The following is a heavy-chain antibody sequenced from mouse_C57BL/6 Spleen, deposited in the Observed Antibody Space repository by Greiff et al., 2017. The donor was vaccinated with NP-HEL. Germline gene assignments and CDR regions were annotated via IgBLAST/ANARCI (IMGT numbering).Heavy chain of an antibody. J-gene: IGHJ2*01. CDR3: ARYHYDYGVDY. Sequence: QVQLKQSGAELARPGASVKLSCKASGYTFTSYGISWVKQRTGQGLEWIGEIYPRSGNTYYNEKFKGKATLTADKSSSTAYMELRSLTSEDSAVYFCARYHYDYGVDYWGQGTTLTVSS. V-gene: IGHV1-81*01. D-gene: IGHD2-4*01. CDR1: GYTFTSYG. CDR2: IYPRSGNT.